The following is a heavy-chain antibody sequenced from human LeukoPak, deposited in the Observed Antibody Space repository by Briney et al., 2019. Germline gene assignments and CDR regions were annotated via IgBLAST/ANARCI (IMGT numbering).Heavy chain of an antibody. V-gene: IGHV1-18*01. CDR2: ISAYNGNT. CDR1: GYTFTSYG. J-gene: IGHJ6*02. D-gene: IGHD3-10*01. Sequence: ASVKVSCKASGYTFTSYGISWVRQAPGQGLEWMGWISAYNGNTNYAQKLQGRVTMTTDTSTSTAYMELRSLRSDDTAVYYCXXXXXXXXXXXXYYNPYYYYGMDVWGQGTTVTVSS. CDR3: XXXXXXXXXXXXYYNPYYYYGMDV.